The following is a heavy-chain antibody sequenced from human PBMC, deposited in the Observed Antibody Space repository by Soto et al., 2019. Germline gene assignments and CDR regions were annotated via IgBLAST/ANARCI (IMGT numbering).Heavy chain of an antibody. V-gene: IGHV3-23*01. CDR3: ARRASRSTWIDY. Sequence: GGSLRLSCAASGGHFSNYAMTWVRQAPGKGLEWVSGISPSGGTTYYADSVKGRFTISRDNSKNALYLQMSSLRAEDTALFYCARRASRSTWIDYWGQGTLVTVSS. D-gene: IGHD3-3*01. CDR1: GGHFSNYA. CDR2: ISPSGGTT. J-gene: IGHJ4*02.